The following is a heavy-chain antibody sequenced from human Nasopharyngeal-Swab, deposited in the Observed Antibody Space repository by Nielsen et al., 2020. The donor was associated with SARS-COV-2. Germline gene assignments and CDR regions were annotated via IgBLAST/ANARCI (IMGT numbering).Heavy chain of an antibody. CDR2: IYSGGST. D-gene: IGHD6-13*01. V-gene: IGHV3-53*05. Sequence: GESLKISCAASGFTVSSNYMSWVRQAPGKGLEWVSVIYSGGSTYYADPVKGRFTISRDNSKNTLYLQMSSLRAEDTAVYYCVKGSSSWYSDYYYMDVWGKGTTVTVSS. CDR1: GFTVSSNY. CDR3: VKGSSSWYSDYYYMDV. J-gene: IGHJ6*03.